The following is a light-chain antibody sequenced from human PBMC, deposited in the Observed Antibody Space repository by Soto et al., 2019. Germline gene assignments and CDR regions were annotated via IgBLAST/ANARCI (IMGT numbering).Light chain of an antibody. J-gene: IGKJ5*01. CDR1: QGIGSY. CDR3: QQCHATPLT. CDR2: AAS. V-gene: IGKV1-9*01. Sequence: IQLTQSPSSLSASVGDRVTITCRASQGIGSYLAWYQQKPGEAPKLLIFAASTLQSGVPSRFSGSGYGTDFTLTITTLQPEDVGIYYCQQCHATPLTFGQGTRLDI.